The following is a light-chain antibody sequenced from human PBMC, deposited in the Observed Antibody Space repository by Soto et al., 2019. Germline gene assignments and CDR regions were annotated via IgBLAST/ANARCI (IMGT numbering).Light chain of an antibody. CDR1: QGISSY. J-gene: IGKJ5*01. CDR3: QQLGNYPLT. V-gene: IGKV1-9*01. Sequence: LLTQSPSSLSASVGDRVTITCRASQGISSYLAWYQQEPGKAPKLLIYAASTLQTGVPSRFSGSGSGTDFTLTISSLQPDYFATYDCQQLGNYPLTFGQGTRLEIK. CDR2: AAS.